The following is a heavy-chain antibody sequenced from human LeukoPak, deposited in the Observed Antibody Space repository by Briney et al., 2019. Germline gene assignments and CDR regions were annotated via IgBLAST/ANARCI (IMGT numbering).Heavy chain of an antibody. J-gene: IGHJ3*02. V-gene: IGHV5-51*01. CDR1: GYRFTSYW. CDR3: ARPEEHGDYVHDAFDI. D-gene: IGHD4-17*01. Sequence: GESLKISCKASGYRFTSYWIGWVRQMPGKGLEWMGIIYPGDSDTRYSPSFQGQVTISADKSISTAYLQWSSLKASDTAMYYCARPEEHGDYVHDAFDIWGQGQWSPSLQ. CDR2: IYPGDSDT.